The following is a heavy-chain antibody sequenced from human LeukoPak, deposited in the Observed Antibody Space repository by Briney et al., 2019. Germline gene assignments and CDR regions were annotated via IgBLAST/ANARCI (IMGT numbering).Heavy chain of an antibody. J-gene: IGHJ4*02. CDR1: GGSISSSSYY. Sequence: PSETLSLTCTVSGGSISSSSYYWGWIRQPPGKGLEWIGSIYYSGSTYYNPSLKSRVTISVDTSKNQFSLKLSSVTAADTAVYYCARLYSSSWQFDSWGQGTLATVSS. D-gene: IGHD6-13*01. V-gene: IGHV4-39*07. CDR2: IYYSGST. CDR3: ARLYSSSWQFDS.